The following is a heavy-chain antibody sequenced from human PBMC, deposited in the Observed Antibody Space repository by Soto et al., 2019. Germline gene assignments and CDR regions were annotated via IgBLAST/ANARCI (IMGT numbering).Heavy chain of an antibody. D-gene: IGHD6-19*01. J-gene: IGHJ4*02. V-gene: IGHV3-30*03. CDR3: APLTGPSVY. CDR1: GFTFSRYG. CDR2: ISYDGSNK. Sequence: GGSLRLSCAASGFTFSRYGMHWVRQAPGKGLEWVAVISYDGSNKYYADSVKGRFTISRDNSKNTLYLQMNSLRAEDTAVYYCAPLTGPSVYWGQGTLVTVSS.